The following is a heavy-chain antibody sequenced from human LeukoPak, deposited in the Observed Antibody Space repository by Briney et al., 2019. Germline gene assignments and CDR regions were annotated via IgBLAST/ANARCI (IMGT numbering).Heavy chain of an antibody. Sequence: PGGSLRLSCAASGFTVSSNYMSWVRQAPGKGLEWVSVIYSGGSTYYADSVKGRFTISRDNSKNTLYLQMNSLRAEDTAVHYCARGDYGSGSYFFDPWGQGTLVTVSS. CDR3: ARGDYGSGSYFFDP. D-gene: IGHD3-10*01. CDR2: IYSGGST. J-gene: IGHJ5*02. V-gene: IGHV3-66*01. CDR1: GFTVSSNY.